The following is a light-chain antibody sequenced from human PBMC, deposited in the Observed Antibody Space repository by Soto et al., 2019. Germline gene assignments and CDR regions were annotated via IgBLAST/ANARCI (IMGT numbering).Light chain of an antibody. J-gene: IGKJ1*01. CDR3: QQYGSSPRT. V-gene: IGKV3-15*01. CDR2: GAS. CDR1: QSVRSN. Sequence: EIVMTQSPATLSVSPGERASLSCRASQSVRSNLAWYQQKRGQSPRLLIYGASTRATGIPARFSGSGSGTDFTLSISRLEPEDFAVYYCQQYGSSPRTFGQGTKVDIK.